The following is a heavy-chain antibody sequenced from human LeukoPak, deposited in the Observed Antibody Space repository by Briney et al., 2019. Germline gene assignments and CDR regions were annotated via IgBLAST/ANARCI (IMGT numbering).Heavy chain of an antibody. V-gene: IGHV3-23*01. Sequence: PGGSLRLSCGASGFTFSNYAMSWVRQAPGKGLEWVSVISAGGGSTYYADSVKGRFTISRDNSKNTLYLQMNSLRAEDTAVYYCANLEPDYGDYRGAFDIWGQGTMVTVSS. CDR3: ANLEPDYGDYRGAFDI. CDR2: ISAGGGST. J-gene: IGHJ3*02. D-gene: IGHD4-17*01. CDR1: GFTFSNYA.